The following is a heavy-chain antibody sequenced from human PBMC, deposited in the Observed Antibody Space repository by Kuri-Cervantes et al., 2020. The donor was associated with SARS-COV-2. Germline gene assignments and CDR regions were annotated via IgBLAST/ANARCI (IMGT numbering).Heavy chain of an antibody. CDR2: IWYDGSNT. Sequence: LSLTCAASGFTFSSYAMHWVRQAPGKGLEWVAVIWYDGSNTYYADSVEGRFTISRDNSKNTLYLQMNNLRAEDTAVYYCARGIRDSDYWGQGTLVTVSS. J-gene: IGHJ4*02. CDR3: ARGIRDSDY. V-gene: IGHV3-33*08. CDR1: GFTFSSYA.